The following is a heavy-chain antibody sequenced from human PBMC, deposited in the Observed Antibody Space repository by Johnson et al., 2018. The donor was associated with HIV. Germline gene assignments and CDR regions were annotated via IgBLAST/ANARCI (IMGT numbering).Heavy chain of an antibody. D-gene: IGHD1-26*01. V-gene: IGHV3-11*01. CDR3: ATDVPSAPYYNAFDI. J-gene: IGHJ3*02. CDR2: ISSRGSTI. CDR1: GFTFSDYY. Sequence: QVQLVESGGGLVKPGGSLRLSCAASGFTFSDYYMSWIRQAPGKGLEWVSYISSRGSTIYYADSVKGRFTISRDNAKNALYLQMNSLKTEDTAVYYCATDVPSAPYYNAFDIWGQGTMVTVSS.